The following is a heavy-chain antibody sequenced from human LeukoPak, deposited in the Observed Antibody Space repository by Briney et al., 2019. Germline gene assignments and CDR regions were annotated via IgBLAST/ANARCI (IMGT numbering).Heavy chain of an antibody. J-gene: IGHJ3*02. V-gene: IGHV3-30*02. CDR1: GFTFSIYG. CDR3: SKAGYQLLLGAFDI. CDR2: IRLDGSNT. D-gene: IGHD2-2*01. Sequence: PGGSLRLSCAASGFTFSIYGMHWVRQAPGKGLEWVAFIRLDGSNTYYADSVKGRFTISRDNSKNTLYLQMNSLRAEDTAMYYCSKAGYQLLLGAFDIWGQGTMVTVSS.